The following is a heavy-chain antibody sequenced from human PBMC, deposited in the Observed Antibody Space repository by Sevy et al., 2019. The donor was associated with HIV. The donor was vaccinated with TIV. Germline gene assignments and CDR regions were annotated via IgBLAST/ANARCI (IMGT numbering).Heavy chain of an antibody. CDR2: ISRNGTTI. Sequence: GGSLRLSCAASGFPFSDYYMSWMRQAPGEGLEWVSYISRNGTTINYADSVKGRFTISRDNAKNSLYLQMNSLRAEDXXXXXXXRXXDXXXXXXXXNKNWFDPWGQRTLVTVSS. V-gene: IGHV3-11*01. CDR1: GFPFSDYY. J-gene: IGHJ5*02. CDR3: XRXXDXXXXXXXXNKNWFDP.